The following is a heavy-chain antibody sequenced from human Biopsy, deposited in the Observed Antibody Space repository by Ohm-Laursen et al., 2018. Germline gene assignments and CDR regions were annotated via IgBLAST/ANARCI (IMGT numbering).Heavy chain of an antibody. CDR3: ARGGSGSGYYGMDV. Sequence: GASVKVSCKPSGDTFSRSAFFWVRQAPGQGLVYLGRIIPIVGITNHAQTFQGRITLTADKSTFMVYMELSRLRSDDTAIYYCARGGSGSGYYGMDVWGQGTTVTVSS. V-gene: IGHV1-69*04. J-gene: IGHJ6*02. CDR1: GDTFSRSA. CDR2: IIPIVGIT. D-gene: IGHD3-10*01.